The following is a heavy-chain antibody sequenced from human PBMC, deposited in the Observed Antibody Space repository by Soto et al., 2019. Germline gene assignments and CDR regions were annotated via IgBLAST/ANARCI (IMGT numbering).Heavy chain of an antibody. CDR3: ARSHRTYYDSSGYYYRVGY. Sequence: SVKVSCKASGGTFSSYAISWVRQAPGQGLERMGGIIPIFGNTNYAQKFQGRVTITADESTSTAYMELSSLRSEDTAVYYCARSHRTYYDSSGYYYRVGYWGQGTLVTVSS. CDR2: IIPIFGNT. CDR1: GGTFSSYA. D-gene: IGHD3-22*01. V-gene: IGHV1-69*13. J-gene: IGHJ4*02.